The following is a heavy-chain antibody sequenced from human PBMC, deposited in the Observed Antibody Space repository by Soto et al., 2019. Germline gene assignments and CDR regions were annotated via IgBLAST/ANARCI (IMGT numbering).Heavy chain of an antibody. CDR1: GFSFSTSGVG. Sequence: ESGPTLVNPTQTLTLTCSFSGFSFSTSGVGVGWVRQPPGKALEWLALIYWSGDEHYRPSLKSRLTITKDTSKNQVVLIMTNMDPVDTATYYCARGLATLPVFAFDVWGQGTTVTVSS. V-gene: IGHV2-5*01. CDR2: IYWSGDE. D-gene: IGHD6-6*01. CDR3: ARGLATLPVFAFDV. J-gene: IGHJ3*01.